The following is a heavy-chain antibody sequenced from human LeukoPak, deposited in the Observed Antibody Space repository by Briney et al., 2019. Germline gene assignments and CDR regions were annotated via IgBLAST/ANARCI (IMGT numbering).Heavy chain of an antibody. V-gene: IGHV4-59*01. J-gene: IGHJ3*02. Sequence: SETLSLTCTVSGGSISSYYWSWIRQPPGKGLEWIGYIYDSGSTNYNPSLKSRVTISVDTSKNQFSLKVSSVTAADTAVYYCASLTTADAFDIWGQGTMVTVSS. CDR1: GGSISSYY. CDR2: IYDSGST. D-gene: IGHD3-22*01. CDR3: ASLTTADAFDI.